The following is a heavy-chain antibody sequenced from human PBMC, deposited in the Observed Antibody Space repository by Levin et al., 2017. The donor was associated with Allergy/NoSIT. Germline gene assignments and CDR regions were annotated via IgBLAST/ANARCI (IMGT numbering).Heavy chain of an antibody. V-gene: IGHV3-21*04. J-gene: IGHJ4*02. CDR2: ISHIITDT. D-gene: IGHD5-18*01. Sequence: GGSLRLSCEASGFIFSHYSMNWVRQAPGKGLEGVSTISHIITDTHYADSVRGRFTISRDNSRNTLYLQMTNLRAEDTATYYCASYIQTHFDHWGRGARVIVSS. CDR3: ASYIQTHFDH. CDR1: GFIFSHYS.